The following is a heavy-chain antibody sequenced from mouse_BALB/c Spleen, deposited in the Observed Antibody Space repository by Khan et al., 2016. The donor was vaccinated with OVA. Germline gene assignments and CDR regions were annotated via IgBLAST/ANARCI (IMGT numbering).Heavy chain of an antibody. CDR3: TRRPGYFDV. CDR2: INSGGDTT. J-gene: IGHJ1*01. V-gene: IGHV5-12-1*01. Sequence: EVELVESGGGLVKSGGSLKLSCTASGFTFSSYDMSWVRQTPEKRLEWVAYINSGGDTTYSPDTVKGRFTISRDNAKNTLYLQMSSLKSEDTAIYYCTRRPGYFDVWGAGTTVTVSS. CDR1: GFTFSSYD.